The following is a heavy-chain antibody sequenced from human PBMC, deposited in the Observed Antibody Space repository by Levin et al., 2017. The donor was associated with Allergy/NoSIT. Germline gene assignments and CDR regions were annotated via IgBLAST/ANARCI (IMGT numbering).Heavy chain of an antibody. Sequence: SVKVSCKASGGTFSSYAISWVRQAPGQGLEWMGGIIPIFGTANYAQKFQGRVTITADKSTSTAYMELSSLRSEDTAVYYCAKGHIVVVTAYYYYYGMDGWGQGTTVTVSS. CDR2: IIPIFGTA. J-gene: IGHJ6*02. V-gene: IGHV1-69*06. CDR1: GGTFSSYA. CDR3: AKGHIVVVTAYYYYYGMDG. D-gene: IGHD2-21*02.